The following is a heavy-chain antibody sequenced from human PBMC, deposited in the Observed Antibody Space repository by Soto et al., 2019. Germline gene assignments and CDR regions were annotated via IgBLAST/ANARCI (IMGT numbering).Heavy chain of an antibody. Sequence: SETLSLTCTVSGGSIISSSYYWGWIRQPPGKGLEWIGSIYYSGSTYYNPSLKSRVTISVDTSKNQFSLKLSSVTAADTAVYYCASPRRITMDTDYWGQGTLVTVSS. V-gene: IGHV4-39*01. CDR3: ASPRRITMDTDY. CDR1: GGSIISSSYY. CDR2: IYYSGST. D-gene: IGHD3-10*01. J-gene: IGHJ4*02.